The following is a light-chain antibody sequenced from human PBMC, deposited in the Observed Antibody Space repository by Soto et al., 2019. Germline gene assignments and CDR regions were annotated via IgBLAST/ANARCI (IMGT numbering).Light chain of an antibody. CDR2: DVS. V-gene: IGLV2-11*01. J-gene: IGLJ1*01. CDR3: CSYAHTNPPPYV. Sequence: QSALTQPRSVSGSPGQSVAISCTGTSSDVGGYNYVSWYQQHPGKAPKLMIYDVSKRPSGVSDRFSGSKSGNTASLTISGLQAEDEADYYCCSYAHTNPPPYVFGTGTKVTVL. CDR1: SSDVGGYNY.